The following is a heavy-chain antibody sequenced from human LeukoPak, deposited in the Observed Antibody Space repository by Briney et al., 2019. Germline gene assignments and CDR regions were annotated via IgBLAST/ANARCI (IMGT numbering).Heavy chain of an antibody. J-gene: IGHJ6*03. V-gene: IGHV1-24*01. D-gene: IGHD3-3*01. Sequence: ASVKVSCKVSGCTLTELSMHWVRQAPGKGLEWMGGFDPEDGETIYAQKFQGRVTMTEDTSTDTAYMELSSLRSEDTAVYYCATVQSSSDPWRFRYYYYYMDVWGKGTTVTVSS. CDR2: FDPEDGET. CDR3: ATVQSSSDPWRFRYYYYYMDV. CDR1: GCTLTELS.